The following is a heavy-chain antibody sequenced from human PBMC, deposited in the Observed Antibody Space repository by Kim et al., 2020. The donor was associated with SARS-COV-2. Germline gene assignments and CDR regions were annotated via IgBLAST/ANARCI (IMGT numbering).Heavy chain of an antibody. J-gene: IGHJ6*02. D-gene: IGHD6-19*01. V-gene: IGHV6-1*01. CDR3: ARERQQWPTYYYGMDV. Sequence: SVKSRITINPDTAKNLFSLQLNSVTPEDTAVYYCARERQQWPTYYYGMDVWGQGTTVTVSS.